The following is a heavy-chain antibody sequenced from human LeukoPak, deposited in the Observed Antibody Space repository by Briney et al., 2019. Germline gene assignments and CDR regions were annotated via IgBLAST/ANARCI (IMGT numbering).Heavy chain of an antibody. D-gene: IGHD5-24*01. CDR2: IYYSGST. CDR1: GYSISSGYY. CDR3: ASQFD. V-gene: IGHV4-61*01. J-gene: IGHJ4*02. Sequence: PSETLSLTCTVSGYSISSGYYWSWIRQPPGKGLEWIGYIYYSGSTNYNPSLKSRVTISVDTSKNQFSLKLSSVTAADTAVYYCASQFDWGQGTLVTVSS.